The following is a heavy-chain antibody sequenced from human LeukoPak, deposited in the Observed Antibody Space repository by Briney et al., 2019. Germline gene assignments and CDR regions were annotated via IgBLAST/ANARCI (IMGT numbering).Heavy chain of an antibody. CDR2: IYTSGTT. J-gene: IGHJ4*02. V-gene: IGHV4-4*07. D-gene: IGHD3-22*01. Sequence: SETLSLTCTVSGGSISSYYWSWIRQPAGKGLEWIGRIYTSGTTNYNPSLKSRITMSVDTSKNQFYLKMRSVTAADTAVCYCARANYDGSDYWGQGTLVTVSS. CDR1: GGSISSYY. CDR3: ARANYDGSDY.